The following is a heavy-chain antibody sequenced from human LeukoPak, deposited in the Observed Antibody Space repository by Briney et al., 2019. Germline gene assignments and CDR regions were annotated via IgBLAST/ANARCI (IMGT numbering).Heavy chain of an antibody. CDR2: ISSSSSYI. D-gene: IGHD2-21*01. Sequence: PGGSLRLSCAASGFTFSSYSMNWVRQAPGKGLEWVSSISSSSSYIYYADSVKGRFTISRDYAKNSLYLQMNSLRAEDTAVYYCARDRCGGDCYLPDDAFDIWGQGTMVTVSS. CDR3: ARDRCGGDCYLPDDAFDI. CDR1: GFTFSSYS. J-gene: IGHJ3*02. V-gene: IGHV3-21*01.